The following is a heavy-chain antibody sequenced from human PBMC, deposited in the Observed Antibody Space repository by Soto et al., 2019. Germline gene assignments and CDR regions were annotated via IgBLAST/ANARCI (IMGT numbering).Heavy chain of an antibody. Sequence: EVQLVESGGGLVQPGGPLRLSVQALGFTLRAYGWPWAGQPPGKGLVWVSRIDSDGSTTSYADSVKGRFTISRDNAKSTLYLQMNSLRAEDTAVYYCARPGYSNYGPGVDVWGQGTTVTVSS. V-gene: IGHV3-74*01. CDR1: GFTLRAYG. CDR2: IDSDGSTT. D-gene: IGHD4-4*01. J-gene: IGHJ6*02. CDR3: ARPGYSNYGPGVDV.